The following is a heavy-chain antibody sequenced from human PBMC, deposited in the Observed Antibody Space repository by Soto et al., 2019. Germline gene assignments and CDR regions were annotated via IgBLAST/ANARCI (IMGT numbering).Heavy chain of an antibody. D-gene: IGHD6-25*01. J-gene: IGHJ4*02. Sequence: EVQLLESGGGLVQPGRSLRLSCAASGFTFSNYAMSWVRQAPGQGLEWVSAISGSGGTTYYADSVKGRFTISRDNSKNTLCLQMNSLRAEDAAVYYCAKFFVETGSNSGWPWSFHYWGQGTLVTVSS. CDR1: GFTFSNYA. CDR2: ISGSGGTT. CDR3: AKFFVETGSNSGWPWSFHY. V-gene: IGHV3-23*01.